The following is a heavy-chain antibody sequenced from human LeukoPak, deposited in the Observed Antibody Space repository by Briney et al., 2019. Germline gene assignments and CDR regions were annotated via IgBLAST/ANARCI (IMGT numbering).Heavy chain of an antibody. CDR2: ISGSGGST. CDR1: GFTFSSYA. J-gene: IGHJ4*02. Sequence: GGSLRLSCAVSGFTFSSYAMSGVRQAPGKGLEWGSAISGSGGSTYYADSVKGRFTISRDNSKNTLYLQMNSLRAEDTAVYYCAKGKFYDILTCFDYWGQGTLVTVSS. D-gene: IGHD3-9*01. V-gene: IGHV3-23*01. CDR3: AKGKFYDILTCFDY.